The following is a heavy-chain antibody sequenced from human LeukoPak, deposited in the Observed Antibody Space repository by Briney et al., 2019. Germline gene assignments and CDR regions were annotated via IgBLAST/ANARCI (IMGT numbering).Heavy chain of an antibody. Sequence: SGTLSLTCAVSGGSVSSGSYYWSWIRQPPGKGLEWIGYIYYSGSTNYNPSLKSRVTISVDTSKNQFSLKLSSVTAADTAVYYCARVPLGAGSWYYERTPYGMDVWGQGTTVTVSS. CDR2: IYYSGST. V-gene: IGHV4-61*01. CDR3: ARVPLGAGSWYYERTPYGMDV. J-gene: IGHJ6*02. D-gene: IGHD6-13*01. CDR1: GGSVSSGSYY.